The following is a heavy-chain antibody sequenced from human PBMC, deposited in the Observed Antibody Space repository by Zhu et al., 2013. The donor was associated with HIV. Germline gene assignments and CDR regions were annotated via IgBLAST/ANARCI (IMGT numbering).Heavy chain of an antibody. CDR2: FDPEDGEI. CDR1: RYSLTEVS. D-gene: IGHD3-22*01. V-gene: IGHV1-24*01. CDR3: ATANREYHYDTSGHPQTQFYFDY. J-gene: IGHJ4*02. Sequence: QVQLVQSGADVERPGASVKVSCKVSRYSLTEVSIQWVRQAPGKGLEWMGGFDPEDGEIIYAQKFQGRVTMTEDTSTDTAYMELSSLRSEDTAFYYCATANREYHYDTSGHPQTQFYFDYWGQGTLVTVSS.